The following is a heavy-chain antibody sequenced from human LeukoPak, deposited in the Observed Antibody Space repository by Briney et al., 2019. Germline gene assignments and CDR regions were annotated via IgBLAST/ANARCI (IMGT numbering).Heavy chain of an antibody. CDR2: MGSNSGDT. Sequence: ASVRVSCKASGYTFTNYDINWVRQATGQGLEWMGWMGSNSGDTGYAQKFQDRVTMTRDTFISTAYMELNNVRSEDTAVYYCVRGPPNWGFDYWGQGTLVTVSS. CDR1: GYTFTNYD. CDR3: VRGPPNWGFDY. J-gene: IGHJ4*02. D-gene: IGHD7-27*01. V-gene: IGHV1-8*01.